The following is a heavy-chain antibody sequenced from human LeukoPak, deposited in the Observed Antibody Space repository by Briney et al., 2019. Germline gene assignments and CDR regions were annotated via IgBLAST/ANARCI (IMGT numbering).Heavy chain of an antibody. CDR2: IIPSFGTA. CDR3: ARATSANEYSYGFHFDY. CDR1: GTTFRSYA. D-gene: IGHD5-18*01. Sequence: SVKVSRKASGTTFRSYAINWVRQAPGQGLEWMGAIIPSFGTAKYAQKFQGRVTMTADESTSTAYMDLNYLRSDDTAVYFCARATSANEYSYGFHFDYWGQGTLVTVSS. J-gene: IGHJ4*02. V-gene: IGHV1-69*01.